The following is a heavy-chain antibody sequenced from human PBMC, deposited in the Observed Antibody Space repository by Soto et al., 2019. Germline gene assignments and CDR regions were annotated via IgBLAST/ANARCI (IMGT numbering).Heavy chain of an antibody. D-gene: IGHD1-26*01. V-gene: IGHV1-69*13. Sequence: ASVKVSCKASGGTFSSYAISWVRQAPGQGLEWMGGIIPIFGTANYAQKFRGRVTITADESTSTAYMELSSLRSEDTAVYYCARAKWEPTYYFDYWGQGTLVTVSS. CDR2: IIPIFGTA. J-gene: IGHJ4*02. CDR1: GGTFSSYA. CDR3: ARAKWEPTYYFDY.